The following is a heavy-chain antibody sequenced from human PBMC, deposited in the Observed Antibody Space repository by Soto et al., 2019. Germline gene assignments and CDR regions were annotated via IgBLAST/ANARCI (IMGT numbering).Heavy chain of an antibody. Sequence: QVQLQESGPGLVKPSQTLSLTCTVSGGSISSGDYYWSWIRQPPGKGLEWIGYIYYSGSTYYNPSLKSRVTISVDTSKNQFSLKLSSVTAADTAVYYCARGEIAAAGYYYYYGMDVWGQGTTVTVFS. J-gene: IGHJ6*02. V-gene: IGHV4-30-4*01. CDR2: IYYSGST. CDR1: GGSISSGDYY. CDR3: ARGEIAAAGYYYYYGMDV. D-gene: IGHD6-13*01.